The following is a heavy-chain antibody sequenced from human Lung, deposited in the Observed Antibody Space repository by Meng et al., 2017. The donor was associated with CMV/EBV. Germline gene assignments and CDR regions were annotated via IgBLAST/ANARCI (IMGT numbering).Heavy chain of an antibody. D-gene: IGHD2-2*02. CDR2: IYYSGST. V-gene: IGHV4-39*03. CDR1: GGSITSSIYY. J-gene: IGHJ6*02. CDR3: IGYCSSTRCYKYYYDMDV. Sequence: SETLSLTCTVSGGSITSSIYYWGWIRQPPRKGLEWIGSIYYSGSTYYNPSLKSRVTISVDTSKKQFSLKLSSVTAADTAGHYGIGYCSSTRCYKYYYDMDVWGQGTTVTVSS.